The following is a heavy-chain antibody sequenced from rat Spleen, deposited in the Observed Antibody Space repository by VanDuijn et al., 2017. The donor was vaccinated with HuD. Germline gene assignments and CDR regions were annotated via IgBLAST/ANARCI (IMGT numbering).Heavy chain of an antibody. J-gene: IGHJ2*01. CDR1: GFTFSDYY. V-gene: IGHV5-27*01. D-gene: IGHD1-1*01. Sequence: EVQLVESGGGLVQPGRSLKLSCVASGFTFSDYYMAWVRQAPTKGLEWVAYISAGGGSTFYRDSVKGRFTISRDDAKRTLYLQMDSLRSEDTATYYCARRHYSGNWFAYWGQGVMVTVSS. CDR2: ISAGGGST. CDR3: ARRHYSGNWFAY.